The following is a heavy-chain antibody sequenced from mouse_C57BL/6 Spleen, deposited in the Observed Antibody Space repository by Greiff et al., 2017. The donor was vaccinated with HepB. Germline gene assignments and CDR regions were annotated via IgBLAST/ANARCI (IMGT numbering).Heavy chain of an antibody. Sequence: QVQLQQPGTELVKPGASVKLSCKASGYTFTSYWMHWVKQRPGQGLEWIGNINPSNGGTNYNEKFKSKATLTVDKSSSTAYMQLSSLTSEDSAVYYGADSSGYLSWFAYWGQGTLVTVSA. CDR3: ADSSGYLSWFAY. V-gene: IGHV1-53*01. D-gene: IGHD3-2*02. CDR1: GYTFTSYW. CDR2: INPSNGGT. J-gene: IGHJ3*01.